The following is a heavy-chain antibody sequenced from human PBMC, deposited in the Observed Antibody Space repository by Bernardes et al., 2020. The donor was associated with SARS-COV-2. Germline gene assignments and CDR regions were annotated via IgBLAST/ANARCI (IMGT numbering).Heavy chain of an antibody. V-gene: IGHV3-21*01. CDR2: ITSSSRDI. D-gene: IGHD5-12*01. CDR3: MRVADSGDAHYWYFDL. J-gene: IGHJ2*01. CDR1: GFTFSTYS. Sequence: GGSLRLSCVASGFTFSTYSMNWVRQAPGKGLQWVSSITSSSRDITYADSVRGRFTISRDNAKNSLYLQMDSLRAEDTAVYSCMRVADSGDAHYWYFDLWGRGTLVTVSS.